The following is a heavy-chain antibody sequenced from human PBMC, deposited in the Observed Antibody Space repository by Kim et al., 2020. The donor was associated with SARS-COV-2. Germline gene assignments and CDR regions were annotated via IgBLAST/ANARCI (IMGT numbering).Heavy chain of an antibody. J-gene: IGHJ6*02. D-gene: IGHD3-3*01. Sequence: GGSLRLSCAASGFTFSSYSMNWVRQAPGKGLEWVSYISSSSSTIYYADSVKGRFTISRDNAKNSLYLQMNSLRDEDTAVYYCARDLYYDFWSGYYTGYYYYGMDVWGQGTTVTVSS. CDR1: GFTFSSYS. CDR2: ISSSSSTI. CDR3: ARDLYYDFWSGYYTGYYYYGMDV. V-gene: IGHV3-48*02.